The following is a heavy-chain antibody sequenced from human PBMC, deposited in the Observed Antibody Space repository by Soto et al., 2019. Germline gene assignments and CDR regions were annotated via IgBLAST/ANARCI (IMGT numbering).Heavy chain of an antibody. Sequence: QVQLQESGPGLVKPSQTLSLTCTVSGGSISSGNYYWSWIRQPPGKGLEWIGFISYSGSTYYSASLKSPFTIPVDTSKNQFSLTLTFVTAADTAVYYCATMGTPATGLYYFDYWGQGTLVTVSS. D-gene: IGHD1-7*01. J-gene: IGHJ4*02. V-gene: IGHV4-30-4*01. CDR2: ISYSGST. CDR1: GGSISSGNYY. CDR3: ATMGTPATGLYYFDY.